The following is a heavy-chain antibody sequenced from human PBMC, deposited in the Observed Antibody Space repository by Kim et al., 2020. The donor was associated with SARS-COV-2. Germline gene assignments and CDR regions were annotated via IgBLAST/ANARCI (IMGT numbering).Heavy chain of an antibody. J-gene: IGHJ4*02. V-gene: IGHV4-59*01. CDR1: GGSISGYH. CDR3: ARGTYDYVWGSYRFVY. Sequence: SETLSLTCTVSGGSISGYHWSWIRQSPGRGLEWIGYIYYSGNTNYSPSLKSRVTISIDTSKNQFSLKLRSVTAADTAMYYCARGTYDYVWGSYRFVYWGQGTLVTVSS. CDR2: IYYSGNT. D-gene: IGHD3-16*02.